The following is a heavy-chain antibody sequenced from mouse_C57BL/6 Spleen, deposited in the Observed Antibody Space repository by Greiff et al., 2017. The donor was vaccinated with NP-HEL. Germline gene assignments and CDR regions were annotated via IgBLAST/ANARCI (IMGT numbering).Heavy chain of an antibody. CDR3: ARDGFGYFDV. D-gene: IGHD2-3*01. J-gene: IGHJ1*03. CDR1: GYTFTDYY. V-gene: IGHV1-26*01. CDR2: INPNNGGT. Sequence: EVQLQQSGPELVKPGASVKISCKASGYTFTDYYMNWVKQSHGKSLEWIGDINPNNGGTSYNQKFKGKATLTVDKSSSTAYMELRSLTSEDSAVYYCARDGFGYFDVWGTGTTVTVSS.